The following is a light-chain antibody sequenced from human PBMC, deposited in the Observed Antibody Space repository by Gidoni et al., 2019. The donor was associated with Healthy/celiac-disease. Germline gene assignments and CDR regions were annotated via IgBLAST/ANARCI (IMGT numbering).Light chain of an antibody. CDR1: QSVSSN. CDR3: QQYNNWPPWT. Sequence: ELVMTQSPATLSVSPGERATLSCRASQSVSSNLAWYQQQPGQAPRLLIYGASTRATGIPARFSGSGSGTEFTLTISSLQSEDFAVYYCQQYNNWPPWTFGQETKVEIK. V-gene: IGKV3-15*01. J-gene: IGKJ1*01. CDR2: GAS.